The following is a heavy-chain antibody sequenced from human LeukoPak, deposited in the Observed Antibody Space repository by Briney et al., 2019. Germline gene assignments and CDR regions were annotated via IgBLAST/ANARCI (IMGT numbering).Heavy chain of an antibody. Sequence: GGSLRLSCTASGFTFGDYAMSWVRQAPGKGLEWVSVIYSGGSTYYADSVKGRFTISRDNSKNTLYLQMNSLRAEDTAVYYCATQGNSSSAFDYWGQGTLVTVSS. CDR3: ATQGNSSSAFDY. CDR2: IYSGGST. V-gene: IGHV3-53*01. J-gene: IGHJ4*02. D-gene: IGHD6-6*01. CDR1: GFTFGDYA.